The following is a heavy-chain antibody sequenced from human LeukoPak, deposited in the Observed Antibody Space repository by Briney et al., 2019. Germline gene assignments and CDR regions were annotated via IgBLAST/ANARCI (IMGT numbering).Heavy chain of an antibody. D-gene: IGHD1-1*01. CDR1: GGTFSSYA. J-gene: IGHJ6*04. V-gene: IGHV1-69*06. Sequence: ASVKVSCKASGGTFSSYAISWVRQAPGQGLEWMGGIIPIFGTANYAQKFQGGVTITADKSTSTAYMELSSLRSEDTAVYYCAREVGTTVGYNGMYVWGKGTTVTVSS. CDR2: IIPIFGTA. CDR3: AREVGTTVGYNGMYV.